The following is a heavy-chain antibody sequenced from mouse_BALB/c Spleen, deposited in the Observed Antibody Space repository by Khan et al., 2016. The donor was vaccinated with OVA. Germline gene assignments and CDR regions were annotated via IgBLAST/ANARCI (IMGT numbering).Heavy chain of an antibody. Sequence: QVQLKQSGAELAGPGASVKMSCKASGYTFTSYSMHWIKQRPGQGLEWIGNINPNTAYTNYNQRFKDKATLTADKSSNTAYMQLSSLTSEDSAVYFCARDFNYYGSRGALDDWGQGTSVTVSS. CDR3: ARDFNYYGSRGALDD. D-gene: IGHD1-1*01. J-gene: IGHJ4*01. V-gene: IGHV1-4*01. CDR1: GYTFTSYS. CDR2: INPNTAYT.